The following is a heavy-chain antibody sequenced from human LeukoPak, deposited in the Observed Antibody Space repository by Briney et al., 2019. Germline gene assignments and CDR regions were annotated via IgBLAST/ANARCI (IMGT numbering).Heavy chain of an antibody. V-gene: IGHV3-23*01. CDR3: AKDLGLWSGYYTFDH. CDR1: GLTFYTYA. D-gene: IGHD3-3*01. CDR2: ISGRDGRT. J-gene: IGHJ4*02. Sequence: GGSLRLSCAVSGLTFYTYAMSWVRQAPGKGLEWVSAISGRDGRTYYTDSVKGRFTISRDNSKNTLYLQMNSLRAEDTAVYYCAKDLGLWSGYYTFDHWGQGTLVTVSS.